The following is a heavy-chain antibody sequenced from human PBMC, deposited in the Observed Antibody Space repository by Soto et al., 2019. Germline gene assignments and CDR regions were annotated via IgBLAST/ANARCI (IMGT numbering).Heavy chain of an antibody. Sequence: QVQLVESGGGVVQPGRSLRLSCAASGFTFSSYGMHWVRQAPGKGLEWVAVIWYDGSNKYYADSVKGRFTISRDNSKNTLYLQMNSLRAEDTALYYCARAYYGSWGALGMDVWGPGTTVTVSS. D-gene: IGHD3-10*01. J-gene: IGHJ6*02. CDR1: GFTFSSYG. V-gene: IGHV3-33*01. CDR2: IWYDGSNK. CDR3: ARAYYGSWGALGMDV.